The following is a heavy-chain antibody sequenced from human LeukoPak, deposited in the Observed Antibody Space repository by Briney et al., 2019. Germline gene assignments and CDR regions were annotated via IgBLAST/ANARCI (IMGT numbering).Heavy chain of an antibody. D-gene: IGHD2/OR15-2a*01. CDR1: GFTLGNAC. V-gene: IGHV3-15*01. Sequence: GGSLRLSCAASGFTLGNACMNWVRQAPGKGLEWVGRIKTKQDGGTTDYATPVKGRFTISRDDSRNTLYLQMNSLRTDDTAMYYCTAIREYCDSAGCYSPYFYYYMDVWGKGTTVAVSS. J-gene: IGHJ6*03. CDR3: TAIREYCDSAGCYSPYFYYYMDV. CDR2: IKTKQDGGTT.